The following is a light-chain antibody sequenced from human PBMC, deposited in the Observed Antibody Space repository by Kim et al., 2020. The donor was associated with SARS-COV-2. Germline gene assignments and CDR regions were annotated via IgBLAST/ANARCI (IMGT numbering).Light chain of an antibody. V-gene: IGLV9-49*01. CDR2: VGTGGIVG. J-gene: IGLJ2*01. Sequence: QPVLTQPPSASASLGASVTLTCTLSSGYSNYKVDWYQQRPGKGPRFVMRVGTGGIVGSKGVGIPDRFTVLGSGLKRYLTIKNIQGEDESDYHCGADHGSESNFVYVFCGGTQLTVL. CDR3: GADHGSESNFVYV. CDR1: SGYSNYK.